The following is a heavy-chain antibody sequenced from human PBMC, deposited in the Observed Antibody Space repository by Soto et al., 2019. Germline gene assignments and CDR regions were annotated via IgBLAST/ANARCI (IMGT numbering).Heavy chain of an antibody. Sequence: QLGGSLRLSCAASGFTFSSYGMHWVRQAPGKGLEWVAVIWYDGSNKYYADSVKGRFTISRDNSKNTLYLQMNSLRAEDTAVYYCARKSVTAIPLIKDYYYYGMDVWGQGTTVTVSS. D-gene: IGHD2-21*02. CDR2: IWYDGSNK. CDR3: ARKSVTAIPLIKDYYYYGMDV. CDR1: GFTFSSYG. J-gene: IGHJ6*02. V-gene: IGHV3-33*01.